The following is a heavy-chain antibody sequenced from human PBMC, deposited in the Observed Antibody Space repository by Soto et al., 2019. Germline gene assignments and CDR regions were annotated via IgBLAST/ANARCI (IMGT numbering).Heavy chain of an antibody. V-gene: IGHV6-1*01. D-gene: IGHD1-26*01. CDR1: GDSVSSNSAG. CDR2: TYYRSKWYY. CDR3: ARGEQYSGRIFDY. J-gene: IGHJ4*01. Sequence: SQTLSLTCAITGDSVSSNSAGWSWVKQSPSRGLEWLGRTYYRSKWYYEYAVSVRGRITINPDTSKDQYSLQLNSVTPEDTAVYFCARGEQYSGRIFDYWGQGTLVTVS.